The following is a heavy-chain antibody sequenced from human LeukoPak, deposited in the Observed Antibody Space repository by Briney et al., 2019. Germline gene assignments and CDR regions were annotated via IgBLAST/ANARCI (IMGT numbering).Heavy chain of an antibody. J-gene: IGHJ6*03. V-gene: IGHV1-2*02. CDR3: ARGPSITMVRGGQWYYYMDV. CDR1: GYTFTGYY. D-gene: IGHD3-10*01. CDR2: INPNSGGT. Sequence: ASVKVSCKASGYTFTGYYMHWVRQAPGQGLEWMGWINPNSGGTNYAQKFQGRVTMTRDTSISTAYMEPSRLRSEDTAVYYCARGPSITMVRGGQWYYYMDVWGKGTTVTISS.